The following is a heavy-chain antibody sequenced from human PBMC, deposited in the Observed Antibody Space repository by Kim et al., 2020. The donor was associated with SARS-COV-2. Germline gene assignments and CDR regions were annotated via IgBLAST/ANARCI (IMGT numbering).Heavy chain of an antibody. Sequence: GGSLRLSCAASGFTFSTYSINWVRQAPGKGLEWVSSISSSSNSIYYADSVKGRFTISRDNAKNSLYLQMNSLRAEDTAVYYCARNLVGSSSWYYYYAMDV. CDR2: ISSSSNSI. CDR3: ARNLVGSSSWYYYYAMDV. J-gene: IGHJ6*01. V-gene: IGHV3-21*01. CDR1: GFTFSTYS. D-gene: IGHD6-13*01.